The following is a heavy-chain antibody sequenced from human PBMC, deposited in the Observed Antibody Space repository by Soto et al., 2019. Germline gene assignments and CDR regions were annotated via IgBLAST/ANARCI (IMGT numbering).Heavy chain of an antibody. CDR1: GFTCSDYY. D-gene: IGHD1-26*01. J-gene: IGHJ4*02. CDR3: AGKQWEPSGEYYVDY. CDR2: ISSSGTYT. V-gene: IGHV3-11*06. Sequence: QVKLVESGGGLVNPGGSLRLSCAASGFTCSDYYMSWIRQAPGKGMEWVSYISSSGTYTNYADSVKGRFTVSRDTAQKSLYLHLNSLTAEDPAVYSCAGKQWEPSGEYYVDYWGQGTRGTFSS.